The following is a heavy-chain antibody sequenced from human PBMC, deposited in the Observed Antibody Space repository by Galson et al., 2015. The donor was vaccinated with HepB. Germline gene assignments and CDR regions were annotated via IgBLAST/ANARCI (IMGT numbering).Heavy chain of an antibody. Sequence: SVKVSCKASGYTFSSYSIAWVRQAPGQGLEWMGWISAYDSSTNYAQKFQGRVTMTTETSTTTAYLELRSLRSGDTAVYYCARGALVAVVNANLNNWFDPWGQGTLVTVSS. J-gene: IGHJ5*02. CDR3: ARGALVAVVNANLNNWFDP. CDR2: ISAYDSST. CDR1: GYTFSSYS. D-gene: IGHD2-21*01. V-gene: IGHV1-18*01.